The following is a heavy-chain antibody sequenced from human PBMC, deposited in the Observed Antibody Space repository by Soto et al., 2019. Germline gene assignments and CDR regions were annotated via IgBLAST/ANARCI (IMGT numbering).Heavy chain of an antibody. CDR1: GGSISSYY. CDR2: IYYSGST. J-gene: IGHJ4*02. V-gene: IGHV4-59*08. CDR3: ARQEMVYTYVDY. D-gene: IGHD2-8*01. Sequence: SETLSLTCTVSGGSISSYYWSWIRQPPGKGLEWIGYIYYSGSTNYNPSLKSRVTISVDTSKNQFSLKLNSVTAADTAVYYCARQEMVYTYVDYWGQGTLITVSS.